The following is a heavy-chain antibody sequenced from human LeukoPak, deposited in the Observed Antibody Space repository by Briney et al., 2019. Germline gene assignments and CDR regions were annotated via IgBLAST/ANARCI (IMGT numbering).Heavy chain of an antibody. CDR2: IRYDGSNK. J-gene: IGHJ4*02. Sequence: GGSLRLSCAASGFTFSSYGMHWVRQAPGKGLEWVAFIRYDGSNKYYADSVKGRFTISRDNSKNTLYLQMNSLRAEDTAVYYCAKDRLSSGWPEYYFDHWGQGTLVTVSS. CDR3: AKDRLSSGWPEYYFDH. CDR1: GFTFSSYG. V-gene: IGHV3-30*02. D-gene: IGHD6-19*01.